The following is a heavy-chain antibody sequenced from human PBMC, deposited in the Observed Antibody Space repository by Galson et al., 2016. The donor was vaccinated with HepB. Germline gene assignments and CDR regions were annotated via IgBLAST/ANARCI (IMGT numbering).Heavy chain of an antibody. CDR2: IYPGDSDT. J-gene: IGHJ4*02. CDR1: GYSFISYW. Sequence: QSGAEVKKPGESLKISCKGSGYSFISYWIGWVRQMPGKGLEWMGIIYPGDSDTRYSPSFQGQVAISADKSVSTAYLQWSSLKASDTAMYYCARGQSSSWYKDDFDYWGQGTLVTVSS. D-gene: IGHD6-13*01. CDR3: ARGQSSSWYKDDFDY. V-gene: IGHV5-51*01.